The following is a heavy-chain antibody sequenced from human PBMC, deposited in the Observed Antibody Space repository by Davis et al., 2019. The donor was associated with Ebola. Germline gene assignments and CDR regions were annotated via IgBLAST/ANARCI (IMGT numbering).Heavy chain of an antibody. CDR2: ISDSGDAA. J-gene: IGHJ4*02. V-gene: IGHV3-48*03. Sequence: GESLKISCVASGFTFNKYEMNWVRQAPGKGLEWISYISDSGDAAHYTDSVKGRFTIPRDNAKNSLYLQMNTLRVEDTATYYCVPGTWIRGQGILVTVSS. CDR3: VPGTWI. CDR1: GFTFNKYE. D-gene: IGHD5-18*01.